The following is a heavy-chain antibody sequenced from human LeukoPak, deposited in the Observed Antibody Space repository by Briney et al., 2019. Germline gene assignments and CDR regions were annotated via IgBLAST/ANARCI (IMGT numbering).Heavy chain of an antibody. Sequence: GGSLRLSCAASGFTFSSHGMHWVRQAPGKGLGWVAVISYDGSNKYYADSVKGRFTISRDNSKNTLYLQMNSLRAEDTAVYYCAKIGLWFGELFYFDYWGQGTLVTVSS. D-gene: IGHD3-10*01. CDR3: AKIGLWFGELFYFDY. CDR1: GFTFSSHG. J-gene: IGHJ4*02. V-gene: IGHV3-30*18. CDR2: ISYDGSNK.